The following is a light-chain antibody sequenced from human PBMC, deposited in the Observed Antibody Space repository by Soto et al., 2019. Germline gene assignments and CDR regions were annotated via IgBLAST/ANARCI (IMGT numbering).Light chain of an antibody. CDR2: ETS. V-gene: IGKV1-9*01. CDR1: QGIDSY. Sequence: LTQSPSSLSASAGDRVTIPCRASQGIDSYLAWYQQRPGKVPQLLIYETSILQSGVSSRFSGSGAGTVIPLTSSFQPADFFVSYCQQRSRCHPSTFGGGTKVDIK. CDR3: QQRSRCHPST. J-gene: IGKJ4*01.